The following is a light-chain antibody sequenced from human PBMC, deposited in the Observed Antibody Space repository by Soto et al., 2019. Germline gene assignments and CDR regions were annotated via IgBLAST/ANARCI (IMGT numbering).Light chain of an antibody. V-gene: IGKV3-15*01. CDR2: RSS. Sequence: EIVMTQSPATLSVSPGERATLSCRASQSVSSNLAWYQQKPGQAPRLLIYRSSTRATGIPARFSGSGSGTEFTLTISSLQSEDSALYYCHQRQSWPRTFGQGTKVDI. CDR3: HQRQSWPRT. J-gene: IGKJ1*01. CDR1: QSVSSN.